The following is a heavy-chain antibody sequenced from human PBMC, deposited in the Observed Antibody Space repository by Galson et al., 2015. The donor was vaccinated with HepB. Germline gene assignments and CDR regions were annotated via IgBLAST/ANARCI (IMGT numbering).Heavy chain of an antibody. CDR1: GGTFSSYT. CDR2: IIPILGLA. D-gene: IGHD3-22*01. J-gene: IGHJ4*02. CDR3: AREPYYYDSSGYYYFDY. V-gene: IGHV1-69*04. Sequence: SVKVSCKASGGTFSSYTISWVRQAPGQGLEWMGRIIPILGLANYAQKFQGRVMITADKSTSTAYMELSSLRSEDTAVYYCAREPYYYDSSGYYYFDYWGQGTLVTVSS.